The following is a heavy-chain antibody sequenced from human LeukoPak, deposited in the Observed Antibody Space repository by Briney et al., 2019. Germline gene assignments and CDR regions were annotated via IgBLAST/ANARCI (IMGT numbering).Heavy chain of an antibody. CDR2: ISSSSSTI. CDR1: GFTFSSYS. J-gene: IGHJ3*02. V-gene: IGHV3-48*01. D-gene: IGHD2-2*01. Sequence: GGSLRLSCAASGFTFSSYSMNWVRQAPGKGLEWVSYISSSSSTIYYADSVKGRFTIYRENAKNPLYLQMISLRAEDTSVYYCASGPYCSSTSCYPNAFDIWGQGTMVTVSS. CDR3: ASGPYCSSTSCYPNAFDI.